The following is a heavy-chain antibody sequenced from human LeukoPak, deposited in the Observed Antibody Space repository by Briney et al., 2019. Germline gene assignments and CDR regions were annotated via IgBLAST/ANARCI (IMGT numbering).Heavy chain of an antibody. D-gene: IGHD6-19*01. CDR2: MSSSGVS. CDR1: GDSISSYY. Sequence: SETLSLTCTVSGDSISSYYWSWIRQPAGKGLEWIGRMSSSGVSTYSPSLKSRVTISIDTSRNQFSMNLNSVTAADTAVYYCAKGAGPPWFDPWGQGTLVTVSS. CDR3: AKGAGPPWFDP. V-gene: IGHV4-4*07. J-gene: IGHJ5*02.